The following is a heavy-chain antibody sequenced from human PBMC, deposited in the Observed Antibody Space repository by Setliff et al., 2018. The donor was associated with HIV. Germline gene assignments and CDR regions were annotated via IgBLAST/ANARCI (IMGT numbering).Heavy chain of an antibody. V-gene: IGHV3-21*01. D-gene: IGHD3-10*01. J-gene: IGHJ6*02. Sequence: AGGSLRLPCTASGFPFSSFGMNWVRRAPGRGLEWVSSISIGSGAAIYYAESVQGRFTVSRDNSKNSLYLQMNSLRVEDTAVYYCARDYLYYNMYNGSPVYGMDVWGQGTTVTVSS. CDR2: ISIGSGAAI. CDR3: ARDYLYYNMYNGSPVYGMDV. CDR1: GFPFSSFG.